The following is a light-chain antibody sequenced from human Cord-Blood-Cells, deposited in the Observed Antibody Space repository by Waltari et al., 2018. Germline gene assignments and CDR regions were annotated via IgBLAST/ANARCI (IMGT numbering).Light chain of an antibody. CDR3: QQYDNLSIFT. V-gene: IGKV1-33*01. CDR2: DAS. CDR1: QDISNY. Sequence: DIQMTQSPSSLSASVGDRVTITCQASQDISNYLNWNQQKPGKAPKLLIYDASNLETGVPSRFSGSGSGTDFTFTISSLQPEDIATYYCQQYDNLSIFTFGPGTKVDIK. J-gene: IGKJ3*01.